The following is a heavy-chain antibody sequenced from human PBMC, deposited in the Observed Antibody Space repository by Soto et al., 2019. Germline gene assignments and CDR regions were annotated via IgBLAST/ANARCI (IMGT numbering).Heavy chain of an antibody. CDR3: ARARGYYDSSSYLAEVWFDP. V-gene: IGHV4-30-2*01. CDR2: IYHSGST. CDR1: GGSISSGGYS. Sequence: QLQLQESGSGLVKPSQTLSLTCAVSGGSISSGGYSWSWIRQPPGKGLEWIGYIYHSGSTYYNPSLKSRVTISVDRSKNQFSLKLSSVTAADTAVYYCARARGYYDSSSYLAEVWFDPWGQGTLVTVSS. J-gene: IGHJ5*02. D-gene: IGHD3-22*01.